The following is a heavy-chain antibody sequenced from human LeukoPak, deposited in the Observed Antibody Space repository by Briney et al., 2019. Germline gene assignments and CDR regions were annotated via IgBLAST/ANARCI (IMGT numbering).Heavy chain of an antibody. V-gene: IGHV3-11*04. CDR3: AREDYYYASGF. CDR2: ISGSGSTI. Sequence: PGGSLRLSCAASGFTFSDYYMSWIRQAPGKGLEWVSYISGSGSTIYYSDSVKGRFTLSRDNAKNSLYLQMNRLRVEDTAVYFCAREDYYYASGFWGQGTLVTVCS. D-gene: IGHD3-10*01. CDR1: GFTFSDYY. J-gene: IGHJ4*02.